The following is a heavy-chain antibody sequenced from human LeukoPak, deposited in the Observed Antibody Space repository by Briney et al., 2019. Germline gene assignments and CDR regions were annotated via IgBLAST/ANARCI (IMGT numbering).Heavy chain of an antibody. CDR2: IYYSGST. CDR1: GGSISSGGYY. Sequence: SQTLSLTCTVSGGSISSGGYYWSWIRQHPGKGLEWIGYIYYSGSTYYNPSLKSRVTISVDTSKNQSSLKLSSVTAADTAVYYCARESHCSGGSCYSGTFYNWFDPWGQGTLVTVSS. D-gene: IGHD2-15*01. V-gene: IGHV4-31*03. CDR3: ARESHCSGGSCYSGTFYNWFDP. J-gene: IGHJ5*02.